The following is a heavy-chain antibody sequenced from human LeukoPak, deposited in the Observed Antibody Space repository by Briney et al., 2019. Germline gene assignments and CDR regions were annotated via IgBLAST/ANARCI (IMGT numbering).Heavy chain of an antibody. V-gene: IGHV3-7*01. Sequence: GGSLRLSCAASGFTFSNYWMTWVRQAPGKGLEWVANIKPDGGAQYYADSVRGRLTISRDSAKNSLYLQMNSLRAEDTAVYYCAREKDGANDYWGQGTLVTVSS. J-gene: IGHJ4*02. CDR1: GFTFSNYW. CDR2: IKPDGGAQ. CDR3: AREKDGANDY. D-gene: IGHD4/OR15-4a*01.